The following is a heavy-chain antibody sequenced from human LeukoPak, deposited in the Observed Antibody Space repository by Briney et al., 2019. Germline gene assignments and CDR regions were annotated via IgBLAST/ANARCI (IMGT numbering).Heavy chain of an antibody. J-gene: IGHJ3*02. Sequence: GGSLRLSCAASGFSVSSNYMNWVRQAPGKGLEWVSIIYDGDKTAYVGSVKGRFTISRDNSKNTLYLQMNSLRVEDTGIYYCARKKEYTNSWIAFDIWGQGTMVTVSS. CDR1: GFSVSSNY. CDR3: ARKKEYTNSWIAFDI. V-gene: IGHV3-53*01. CDR2: IYDGDKT. D-gene: IGHD6-6*01.